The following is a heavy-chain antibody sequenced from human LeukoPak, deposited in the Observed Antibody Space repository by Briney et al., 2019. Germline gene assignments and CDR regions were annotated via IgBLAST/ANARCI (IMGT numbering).Heavy chain of an antibody. CDR1: GYSFTSYW. V-gene: IGHV5-51*01. CDR2: IYPGDSDT. CDR3: ARPTYYYGSGSYTGDY. J-gene: IGHJ4*02. Sequence: GESLKISCKGSGYSFTSYWIGWVRQMPGKGPEWMGIIYPGDSDTRYSPSFQGQVTISADKSISTAYLQWSSLKASDTAMYYCARPTYYYGSGSYTGDYWGQGTLVTVSS. D-gene: IGHD3-10*01.